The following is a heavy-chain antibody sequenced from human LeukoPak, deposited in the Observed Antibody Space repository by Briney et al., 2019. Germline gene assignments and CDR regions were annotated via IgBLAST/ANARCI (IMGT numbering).Heavy chain of an antibody. Sequence: PSETLSLTCTVSGGSISSYYWSWLRQPAGKGLEWIGRIYTSGSTNYNPSLKSRVTMSVDTSKNQFSLTLSSVPAADTAVYYCAGDSGLYEYFDYWGQGTLVTVSS. CDR3: AGDSGLYEYFDY. CDR2: IYTSGST. CDR1: GGSISSYY. V-gene: IGHV4-4*07. J-gene: IGHJ4*02. D-gene: IGHD3-10*01.